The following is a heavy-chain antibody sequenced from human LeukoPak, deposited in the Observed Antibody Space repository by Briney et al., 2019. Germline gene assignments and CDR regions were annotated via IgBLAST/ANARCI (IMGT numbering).Heavy chain of an antibody. V-gene: IGHV3-48*03. CDR1: EFSVGSNY. CDR3: AGEMATTSLDAFDY. CDR2: MSSSGNSK. D-gene: IGHD5-24*01. Sequence: GGSLRLSCAASEFSVGSNYMTWVRQAPGKGLEWVSYMSSSGNSKHYADSVKGRFTISRDNAKNSLYLQMNSLRAEDTAVYYCAGEMATTSLDAFDYWGQGTLVTVSS. J-gene: IGHJ4*02.